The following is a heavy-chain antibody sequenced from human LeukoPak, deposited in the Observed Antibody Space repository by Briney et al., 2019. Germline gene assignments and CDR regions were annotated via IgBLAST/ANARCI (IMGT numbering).Heavy chain of an antibody. CDR1: GFSFRDRY. V-gene: IGHV3-11*04. CDR3: VRETGWLFDF. Sequence: PGGSLRLSCAATGFSFRDRYMSWIRQAPGKGMEWVAYISPNSDNIHYADSVKGRFTISMDNAKNSLFLQVNSLRAEDTAVYYCVRETGWLFDFWGQGTLVIVSS. D-gene: IGHD5-12*01. J-gene: IGHJ4*02. CDR2: ISPNSDNI.